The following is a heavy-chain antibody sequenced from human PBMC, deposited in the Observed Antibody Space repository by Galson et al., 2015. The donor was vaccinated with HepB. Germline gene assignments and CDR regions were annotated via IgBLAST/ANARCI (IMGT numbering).Heavy chain of an antibody. V-gene: IGHV1-2*02. CDR3: AGLPGTTVVNERYFDL. D-gene: IGHD4-23*01. Sequence: SVKVSRKASGYTFTGYYMHWVRQAPGQGLEWMGWINPNSGGTNYAQKFQGRVTMTRDTSISTAYMELSRLRSDDTAVYYCAGLPGTTVVNERYFDLWGRGTLVTVSS. J-gene: IGHJ2*01. CDR1: GYTFTGYY. CDR2: INPNSGGT.